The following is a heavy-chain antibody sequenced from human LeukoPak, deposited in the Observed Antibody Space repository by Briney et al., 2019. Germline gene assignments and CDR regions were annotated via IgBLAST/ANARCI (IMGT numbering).Heavy chain of an antibody. CDR3: ARDGRRDRGYYDFWSGHNWFDP. CDR2: IIPIFGTA. J-gene: IGHJ5*02. Sequence: ASVKVSCKAFGGTFSSYAISWVRQAPGQGLEWMGGIIPIFGTANYAQKFQGRVTITADESTSTAYMELSSLRSEDTAVYYCARDGRRDRGYYDFWSGHNWFDPWGQGTLVTVSS. V-gene: IGHV1-69*13. D-gene: IGHD3-3*01. CDR1: GGTFSSYA.